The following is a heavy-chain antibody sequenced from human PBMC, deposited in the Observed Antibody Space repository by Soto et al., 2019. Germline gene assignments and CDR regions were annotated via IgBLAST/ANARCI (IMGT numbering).Heavy chain of an antibody. Sequence: QLQLGQSGAEVKKPGSSVKVSGKASGGTFSSYAISWVRQAPGQGLEWMGGIIPIFGTANYSQNFRGGVTVTADESTCTAYMELSSLRSEDRAVDVCATPLYYNLNGNGMDVWGQGTTVTVSS. CDR2: IIPIFGTA. CDR1: GGTFSSYA. J-gene: IGHJ6*02. V-gene: IGHV1-69*01. D-gene: IGHD3-9*01. CDR3: ATPLYYNLNGNGMDV.